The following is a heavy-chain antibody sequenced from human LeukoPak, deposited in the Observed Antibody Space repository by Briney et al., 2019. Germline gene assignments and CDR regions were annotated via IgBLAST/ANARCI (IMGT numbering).Heavy chain of an antibody. V-gene: IGHV3-21*01. Sequence: GGSLRLSCAASGFTFSSYSMNWVRQAPGKGLEWVSSISSSSSYIYYADSVKGRFTISRDNAKNSLYLQMNSLRAEDTAVYYCARDYAHMTTVTTRYFDLWGRGTLVTVPS. CDR3: ARDYAHMTTVTTRYFDL. CDR2: ISSSSSYI. J-gene: IGHJ2*01. CDR1: GFTFSSYS. D-gene: IGHD4-17*01.